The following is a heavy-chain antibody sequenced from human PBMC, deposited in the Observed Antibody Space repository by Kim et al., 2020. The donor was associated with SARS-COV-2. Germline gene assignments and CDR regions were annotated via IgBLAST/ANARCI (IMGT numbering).Heavy chain of an antibody. V-gene: IGHV3-43*02. Sequence: GGSLRLSCAASGFTFDDYAMHWVRQAPGKGLEWVSLISGDGGSTYYADSVKGRFTISRDNSKNSLYLQMNSLRTEDTALYYCAKNLHVATTLRYFDLYYYYYGMDVWGQGTTVTVSS. CDR2: ISGDGGST. CDR3: AKNLHVATTLRYFDLYYYYYGMDV. D-gene: IGHD3-9*01. J-gene: IGHJ6*02. CDR1: GFTFDDYA.